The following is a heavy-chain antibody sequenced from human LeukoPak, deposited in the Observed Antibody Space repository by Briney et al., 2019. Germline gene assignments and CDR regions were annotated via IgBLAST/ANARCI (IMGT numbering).Heavy chain of an antibody. Sequence: GGSLRLSCAASGFTFSSYAMHWVRQAPGKGLEYVSAISSNGGSTYYANSVKGRFTISRDNSKNTLYLQMGSLRAEDMAVYYCARGYCSGGSCHARYFDYWGQGTLVTVSS. V-gene: IGHV3-64*01. D-gene: IGHD2-15*01. CDR1: GFTFSSYA. CDR2: ISSNGGST. J-gene: IGHJ4*02. CDR3: ARGYCSGGSCHARYFDY.